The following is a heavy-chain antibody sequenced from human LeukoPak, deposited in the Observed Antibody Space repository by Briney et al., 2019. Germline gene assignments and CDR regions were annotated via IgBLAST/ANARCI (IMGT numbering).Heavy chain of an antibody. CDR2: IYYSGST. CDR1: GGSISSSDYY. J-gene: IGHJ4*02. CDR3: ARRYYDSSGYYHTFDY. Sequence: SETLPLTCSVSGGSISSSDYYWGWIRQPPGKGLEWIGSIYYSGSTYYNPSLKSRVIISVDTSKNQFSLKLSSVTAADTAVYYCARRYYDSSGYYHTFDYWGQGTLVTVSS. D-gene: IGHD3-22*01. V-gene: IGHV4-39*01.